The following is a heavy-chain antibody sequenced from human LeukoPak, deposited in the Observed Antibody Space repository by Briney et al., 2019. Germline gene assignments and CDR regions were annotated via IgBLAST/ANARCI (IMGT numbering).Heavy chain of an antibody. CDR2: MNPNSGNT. D-gene: IGHD4-17*01. Sequence: ASVKVSCXASGYTFTNYDINWVRQASGQGLEWMAWMNPNSGNTGYAQKFQGRVTMTRNTSISTAYMELSSLRSDDTAVYYCARGITGYGDHGHASAYWGHGTLVTVSS. J-gene: IGHJ4*01. V-gene: IGHV1-8*01. CDR1: GYTFTNYD. CDR3: ARGITGYGDHGHASAY.